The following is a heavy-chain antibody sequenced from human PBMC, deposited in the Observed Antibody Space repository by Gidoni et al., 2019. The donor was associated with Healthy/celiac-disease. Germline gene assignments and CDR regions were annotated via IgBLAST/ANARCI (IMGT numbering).Heavy chain of an antibody. V-gene: IGHV4-59*01. CDR2: IYYSGST. Sequence: PPGKGLEWIGYIYYSGSTNYNPSLKSRVTIPVDTSKNQFSLKLSSVTAADTAVYYCARDARSGSYFDYWGQGTLVTVSS. D-gene: IGHD1-26*01. CDR3: ARDARSGSYFDY. J-gene: IGHJ4*02.